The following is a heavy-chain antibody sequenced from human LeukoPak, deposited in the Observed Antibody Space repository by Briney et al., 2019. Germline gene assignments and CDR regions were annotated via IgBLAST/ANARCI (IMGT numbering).Heavy chain of an antibody. CDR1: GFTFVHYA. CDR2: VVGGGSTT. Sequence: GGSLRLSCAASGFTFVHYAMSWVRQAPGKGLEWVSAVVGGGSTTFYADSVKGRFTISRDNSRNTVYLRINSLRAEDTAVYYCAKARLSTGWAYNDYWGQGTLVTVSS. J-gene: IGHJ4*02. V-gene: IGHV3-23*01. CDR3: AKARLSTGWAYNDY. D-gene: IGHD2-8*02.